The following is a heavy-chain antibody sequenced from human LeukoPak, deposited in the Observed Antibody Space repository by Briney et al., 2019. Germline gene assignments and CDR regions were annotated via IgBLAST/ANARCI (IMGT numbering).Heavy chain of an antibody. CDR3: ARGRGDIDFDY. CDR2: TYFRSKWYN. CDR1: GDSVSSNRAT. Sequence: SQTLSLTCAISGDSVSSNRATWTWIRQSPSRGLEWLGRTYFRSKWYNDYAVSVKSRITINPDTSKNQFSLQLSSVTPEDTAVYSCARGRGDIDFDYWGQGTLVTVSS. J-gene: IGHJ4*02. V-gene: IGHV6-1*01.